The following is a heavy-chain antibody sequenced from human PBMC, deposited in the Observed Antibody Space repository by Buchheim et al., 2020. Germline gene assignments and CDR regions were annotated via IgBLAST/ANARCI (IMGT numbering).Heavy chain of an antibody. J-gene: IGHJ6*02. CDR1: GFTFNNYA. D-gene: IGHD2-2*01. CDR3: AKGGYCSSSDCYRAYYYYNMDA. Sequence: EVQLLESGGGLVQPGGSLRLSCAASGFTFNNYAMNWVRQVPGKGLEWVSGIIGSGSRTYYADSVKGRLTISRANSKGTLYLQRNSLRAEDTAVYYCAKGGYCSSSDCYRAYYYYNMDAWGQGTT. CDR2: IIGSGSRT. V-gene: IGHV3-23*01.